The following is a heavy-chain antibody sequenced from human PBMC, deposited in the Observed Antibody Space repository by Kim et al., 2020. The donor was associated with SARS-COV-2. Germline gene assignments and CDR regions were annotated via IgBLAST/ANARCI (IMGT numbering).Heavy chain of an antibody. D-gene: IGHD3-16*02. CDR3: ARYRPYDYVWGSYPGPPEYYVDY. CDR1: GGSISSGGYY. J-gene: IGHJ4*02. Sequence: SETLSLTCTVSGGSISSGGYYWSWIRQHPGKGLEWIGYIYYSGSTYYNPSLKSRVTISVDTSKNQFSLKLSSVTAADTAVYYCARYRPYDYVWGSYPGPPEYYVDYWGQGTLVTVPS. V-gene: IGHV4-31*03. CDR2: IYYSGST.